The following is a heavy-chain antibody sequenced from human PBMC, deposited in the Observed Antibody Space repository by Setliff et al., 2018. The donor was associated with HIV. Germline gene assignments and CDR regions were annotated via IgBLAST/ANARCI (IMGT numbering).Heavy chain of an antibody. Sequence: GGSLRLSCTASGFTFSSYAMTWVRQAPGKGLEWVSSISSGSTYIYYADSLKGRFTISRDNAKNSLYLQMHSLRVEDTAVYYCYGYYDRTGYPYFDYWGQGTLVTVS. D-gene: IGHD3-22*01. CDR1: GFTFSSYA. CDR3: YGYYDRTGYPYFDY. J-gene: IGHJ4*02. V-gene: IGHV3-21*01. CDR2: ISSGSTYI.